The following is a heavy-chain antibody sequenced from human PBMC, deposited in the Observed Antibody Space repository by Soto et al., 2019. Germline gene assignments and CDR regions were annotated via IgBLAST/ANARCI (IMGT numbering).Heavy chain of an antibody. Sequence: PGESLKISCKGSGYSFPTHWLAWVRQTPGRGLEYMGIIYPGDSDSRYSPAFQGQVTISADKSINTAYLQWTSLKASDTAIYYCARSRVSTPRLEDPFDIWGQGTMVTVSS. J-gene: IGHJ3*02. CDR3: ARSRVSTPRLEDPFDI. CDR2: IYPGDSDS. CDR1: GYSFPTHW. D-gene: IGHD5-12*01. V-gene: IGHV5-51*01.